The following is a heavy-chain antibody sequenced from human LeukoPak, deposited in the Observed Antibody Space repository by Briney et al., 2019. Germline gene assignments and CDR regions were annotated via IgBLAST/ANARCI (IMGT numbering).Heavy chain of an antibody. V-gene: IGHV1-69*13. Sequence: SVKVSCKASGGTFSSYAISWVRQAPGQGLEWMGGIVPIFGTANYAQKFQGRVTITADESTSTAYMELSGLRSEDTAVYYCARDLDYYGSKWFDPWGQGTLVTVSS. CDR2: IVPIFGTA. D-gene: IGHD3-10*01. J-gene: IGHJ5*02. CDR3: ARDLDYYGSKWFDP. CDR1: GGTFSSYA.